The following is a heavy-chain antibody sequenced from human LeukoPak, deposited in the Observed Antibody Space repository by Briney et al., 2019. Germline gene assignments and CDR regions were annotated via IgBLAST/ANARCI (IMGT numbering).Heavy chain of an antibody. Sequence: SETLSLTCTVSGYSISSTYYWSWIRQPPGMPLEWVGYIYPTGSTDYNPSLKSRVTISVDTSKNQISLSLTSVTAADTAIYYCARHYCTGASCPDYFDYWGQGTLVAVSS. V-gene: IGHV4-4*09. D-gene: IGHD2-15*01. J-gene: IGHJ4*02. CDR2: IYPTGST. CDR3: ARHYCTGASCPDYFDY. CDR1: GYSISSTYY.